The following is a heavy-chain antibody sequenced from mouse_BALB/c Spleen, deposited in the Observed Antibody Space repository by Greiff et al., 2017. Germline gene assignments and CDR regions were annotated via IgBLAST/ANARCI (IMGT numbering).Heavy chain of an antibody. CDR1: GYTFTEYI. J-gene: IGHJ3*01. CDR2: FYPGSGSI. CDR3: ARHEGRGYGYEGFAY. D-gene: IGHD2-2*01. V-gene: IGHV1-62-2*01. Sequence: VKLQESGAELVKPGASVKLSCKASGYTFTEYIIHWVKQRSGQGLEWIGWFYPGSGSIKYNEKFKDKATLTADKSSSTVYMELSRLTSEDSAVYFCARHEGRGYGYEGFAYWGQGTLVTVSA.